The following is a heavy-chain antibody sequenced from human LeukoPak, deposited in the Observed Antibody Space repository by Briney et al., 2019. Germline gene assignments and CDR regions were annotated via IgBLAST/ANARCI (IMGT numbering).Heavy chain of an antibody. D-gene: IGHD3-16*01. CDR2: INWNGGST. CDR1: GFTFSNYA. J-gene: IGHJ6*02. V-gene: IGHV3-20*04. Sequence: GGSLRLSCAVSGFTFSNYAMSWVRQAPGKGLEWVSGINWNGGSTGYADSVKGRFTISRDNSKNTLYLQMSSLRAEDTAVYYCARDQITFSAGYNYGMDVWGQGTTVAVSS. CDR3: ARDQITFSAGYNYGMDV.